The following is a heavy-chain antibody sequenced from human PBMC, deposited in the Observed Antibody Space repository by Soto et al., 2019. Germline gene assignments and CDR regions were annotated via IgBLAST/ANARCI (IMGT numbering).Heavy chain of an antibody. CDR1: GGSFSGYY. V-gene: IGHV4-34*01. CDR2: INHSGST. CDR3: ARAPSCSGGSCYVY. J-gene: IGHJ4*02. D-gene: IGHD2-15*01. Sequence: SETLSLTCAVYGGSFSGYYWSWIRQPPGKGLEWIGEINHSGSTNYNPSLKSRVTISVDTSKNQFSLKPSSVTAADTAVYYCARAPSCSGGSCYVYWGQGTLVTVS.